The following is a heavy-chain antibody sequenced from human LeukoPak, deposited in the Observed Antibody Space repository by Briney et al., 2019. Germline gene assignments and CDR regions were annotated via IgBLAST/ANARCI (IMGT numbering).Heavy chain of an antibody. J-gene: IGHJ6*02. Sequence: SETLSLTCTVSGGSISSYYWSWIRQPPGKGLEWIGYIYYSGSTNYNPSLKSRVTISVDTSKNQFSLKLSSVTAADTAVYYCAGEPKVKYYYGMDVWGQGTTVTVSS. CDR2: IYYSGST. CDR3: AGEPKVKYYYGMDV. CDR1: GGSISSYY. V-gene: IGHV4-59*12. D-gene: IGHD4-11*01.